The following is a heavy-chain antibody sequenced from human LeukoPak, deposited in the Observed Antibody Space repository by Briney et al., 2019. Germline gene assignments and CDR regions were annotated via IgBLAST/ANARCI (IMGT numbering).Heavy chain of an antibody. CDR2: ISGSGGST. CDR1: GFTFSSYA. J-gene: IGHJ4*02. V-gene: IGHV3-23*01. D-gene: IGHD3-10*01. Sequence: GGSLRLSCAASGFTFSSYAMSWVRQAPGKGLEWVSAISGSGGSTYYADSVKGRFTIPRDNSKNTLYLQMNSLRAEDTAVYYCAKDRLLWFGELLSPFDYWGQGTLVTVSS. CDR3: AKDRLLWFGELLSPFDY.